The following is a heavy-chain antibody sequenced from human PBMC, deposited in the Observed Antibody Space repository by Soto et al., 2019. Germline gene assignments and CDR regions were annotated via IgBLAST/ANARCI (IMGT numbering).Heavy chain of an antibody. CDR3: ARSPDVAVAGTISDY. J-gene: IGHJ4*02. V-gene: IGHV1-18*01. CDR1: GYTFTSYG. CDR2: ISAYNGNT. Sequence: ASVKVSCKVSGYTFTSYGISWVRQAPGQGLEWMGWISAYNGNTNYAQKLQGRVTMTTDTSTSTAYMELRSLRSDDTAVYYCARSPDVAVAGTISDYWGQGTLVTVSS. D-gene: IGHD6-19*01.